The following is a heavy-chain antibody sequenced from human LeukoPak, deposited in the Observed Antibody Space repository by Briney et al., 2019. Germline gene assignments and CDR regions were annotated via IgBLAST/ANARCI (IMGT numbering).Heavy chain of an antibody. D-gene: IGHD5-18*01. CDR1: GGTFSSYA. CDR2: IRPIFGTA. CDR3: ARKFERRGYSYGQFDY. V-gene: IGHV1-69*06. J-gene: IGHJ4*02. Sequence: ASVKVSCKASGGTFSSYAISWVRQAPGRGLEWMGGIRPIFGTANYAQKFQGRVTITADKSTSTAYMELSSLRSEDTAVYYCARKFERRGYSYGQFDYWGQGTLVTVSS.